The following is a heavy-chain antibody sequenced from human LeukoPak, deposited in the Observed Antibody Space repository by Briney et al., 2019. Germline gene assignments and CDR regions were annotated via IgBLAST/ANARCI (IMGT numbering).Heavy chain of an antibody. Sequence: GGSLRLSCAASGFTFSSYSMNWVRQAPGKGLEWVSYISSSSSTIYYADSVKGRFTISRDNAKNSLYLKMNSLRDEDTAVYYCARDAKGYYFDHWGQGTLVTVSS. V-gene: IGHV3-48*02. CDR2: ISSSSSTI. CDR1: GFTFSSYS. D-gene: IGHD3-16*01. J-gene: IGHJ4*02. CDR3: ARDAKGYYFDH.